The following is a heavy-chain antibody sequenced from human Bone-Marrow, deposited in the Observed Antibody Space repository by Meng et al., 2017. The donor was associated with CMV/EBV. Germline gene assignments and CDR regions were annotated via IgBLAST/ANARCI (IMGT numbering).Heavy chain of an antibody. D-gene: IGHD4-17*01. CDR3: ASRLALYDYGDYNFDWYFDL. CDR2: ISSSSSYI. Sequence: GESLKISCAASGFIFSSYSMNWVRQAQGKGLEWVSSISSSSSYIYYADSVKGRFTIYRDNAKNSLYLQMNSLRAEDTAVYYCASRLALYDYGDYNFDWYFDLWGRGTLVTVSS. V-gene: IGHV3-21*01. CDR1: GFIFSSYS. J-gene: IGHJ2*01.